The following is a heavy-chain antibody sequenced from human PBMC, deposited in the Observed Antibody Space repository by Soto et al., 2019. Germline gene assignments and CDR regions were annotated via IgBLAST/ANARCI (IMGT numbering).Heavy chain of an antibody. CDR3: ARTEGDFWSGYHAYYGMDV. V-gene: IGHV5-51*01. CDR2: IYPGDSDT. Sequence: GESLKISCKGSGYSFTSYWIGWVRQMPGKGLEWMGIIYPGDSDTRYSPSFQGQVTISADKSISTAYLQWSSLKASDTAMYYCARTEGDFWSGYHAYYGMDVWGQGTTVTVS. D-gene: IGHD3-3*01. J-gene: IGHJ6*02. CDR1: GYSFTSYW.